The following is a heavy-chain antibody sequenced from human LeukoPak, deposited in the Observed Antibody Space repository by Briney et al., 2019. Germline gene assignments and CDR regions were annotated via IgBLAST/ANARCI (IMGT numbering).Heavy chain of an antibody. CDR2: VCSDGTT. D-gene: IGHD1-1*01. Sequence: SETLSLTCTVSAGAIGSYYWTWVRQPADKGFEWIGHVCSDGTTNYNPSLKSRLTMSIDKAKNKFSLKVNSVTAADTAVYYCARVVSGGTFDSWGQGTLVSVSS. CDR1: AGAIGSYY. CDR3: ARVVSGGTFDS. V-gene: IGHV4-4*07. J-gene: IGHJ5*01.